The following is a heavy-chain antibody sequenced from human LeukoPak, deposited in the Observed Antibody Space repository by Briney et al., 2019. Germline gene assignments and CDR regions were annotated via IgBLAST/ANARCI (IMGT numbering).Heavy chain of an antibody. D-gene: IGHD1/OR15-1a*01. Sequence: SETLSLTCAVYGGSFSGYYWSWIRQPPGKGLEWIGEINHSGSTNYNPSLKSRVTISVDTSKNQFSLKLSSVTAADTAVYYCARVGEQYYFDYWGQGTLVTVSS. CDR2: INHSGST. CDR1: GGSFSGYY. J-gene: IGHJ4*02. CDR3: ARVGEQYYFDY. V-gene: IGHV4-34*01.